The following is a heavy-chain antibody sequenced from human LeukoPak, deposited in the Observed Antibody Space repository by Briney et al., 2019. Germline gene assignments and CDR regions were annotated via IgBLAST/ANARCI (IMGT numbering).Heavy chain of an antibody. CDR1: GGTFSSYA. D-gene: IGHD2-15*01. Sequence: SVKVSCKASGGTFSSYAISWVRQAPGQGLEWMGRIIPILGIANYAQKFQGRVTITADKSTSTAYMELSSLRSEDTAVYYCATWGEYCSGGSCPFDYWGQGTLVTVSS. CDR2: IIPILGIA. J-gene: IGHJ4*02. CDR3: ATWGEYCSGGSCPFDY. V-gene: IGHV1-69*04.